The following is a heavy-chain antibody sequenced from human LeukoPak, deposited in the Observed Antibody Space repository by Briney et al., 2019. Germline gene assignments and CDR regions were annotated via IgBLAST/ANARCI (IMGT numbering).Heavy chain of an antibody. J-gene: IGHJ3*02. V-gene: IGHV3-11*04. D-gene: IGHD4-23*01. CDR2: ISSSGSTI. CDR1: GFTFSDYY. Sequence: GGSLRLSCAASGFTFSDYYMSWIRQAPGKGLEWVSYISSSGSTIYYADSVKGRFTISRDNAKNSLYLQMNSLRAEDTAVYYCARHPRWYYALDAFDIWGQGTMVTVSS. CDR3: ARHPRWYYALDAFDI.